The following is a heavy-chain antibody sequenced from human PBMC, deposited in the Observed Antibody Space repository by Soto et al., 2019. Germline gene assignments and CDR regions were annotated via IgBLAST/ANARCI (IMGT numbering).Heavy chain of an antibody. CDR3: ARRGYGSGSYYYYYGMDV. D-gene: IGHD3-10*01. CDR2: IYYSGST. J-gene: IGHJ6*02. CDR1: GGSISSSSYY. V-gene: IGHV4-39*01. Sequence: SETLSLTCTVSGGSISSSSYYWGWIRQPPGKGLEWIGSIYYSGSTYYNPSLKSRVTISVDTSKNQFSLKLSSLTAADTAVYYCARRGYGSGSYYYYYGMDVWGQGTTVTVSS.